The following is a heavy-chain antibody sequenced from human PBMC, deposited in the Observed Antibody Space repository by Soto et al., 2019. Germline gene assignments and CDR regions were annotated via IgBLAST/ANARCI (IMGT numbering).Heavy chain of an antibody. CDR1: DGSISNFY. CDR3: ARAPMVLTRSYFDS. D-gene: IGHD3-22*01. V-gene: IGHV4-59*01. J-gene: IGHJ4*02. Sequence: SETLSLTCTVSDGSISNFYWSWFRQPPGKGLEWIGYISSSGNTNYNPSLKSRVSISVDTSKNQFSLNLTSVTAADTAVYYCARAPMVLTRSYFDSWGQGTPVT. CDR2: ISSSGNT.